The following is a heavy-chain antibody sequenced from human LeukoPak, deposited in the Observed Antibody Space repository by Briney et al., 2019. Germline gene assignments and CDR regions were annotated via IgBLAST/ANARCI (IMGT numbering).Heavy chain of an antibody. Sequence: AGGSLRLSCAASVFTLSSHAMSWVRQAPGKGPEWFSAISGSCGSTYYADCVEGRFTLSRDNFKNTLYLQMNSLRAEDTAVYYSAKARGYSYGYFLRSGFSPFDYWGQGPLVTVSS. CDR3: AKARGYSYGYFLRSGFSPFDY. CDR1: VFTLSSHA. D-gene: IGHD5-18*01. J-gene: IGHJ4*02. V-gene: IGHV3-23*01. CDR2: ISGSCGST.